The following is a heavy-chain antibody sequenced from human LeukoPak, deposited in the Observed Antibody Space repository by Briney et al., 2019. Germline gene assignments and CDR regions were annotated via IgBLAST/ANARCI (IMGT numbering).Heavy chain of an antibody. CDR2: IKQDGSEK. CDR3: AVHIIAAFDY. Sequence: GGSLRLSCAASGFTFSSYWMSWVRQAPGKGLEWVANIKQDGSEKYYVDSVKGRFTISRDNSKNTLYLQMNSLRAEDTAVYYCAVHIIAAFDYWGQGTLVTVSS. J-gene: IGHJ4*02. CDR1: GFTFSSYW. D-gene: IGHD6-13*01. V-gene: IGHV3-7*03.